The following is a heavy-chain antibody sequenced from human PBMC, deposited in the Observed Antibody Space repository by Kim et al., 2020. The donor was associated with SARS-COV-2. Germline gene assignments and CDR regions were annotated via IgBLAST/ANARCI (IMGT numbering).Heavy chain of an antibody. Sequence: SETLSLTCTVSGGSISSGGYYWSWIRQHPGKGLEWIGYIYYSGSTYYNPSLKSRVTISVYTSKNQFSLKLSSVTAADTAVYYCARDPNSDNYGWYFDLWGRGTLVTVSS. CDR1: GGSISSGGYY. D-gene: IGHD3-22*01. CDR3: ARDPNSDNYGWYFDL. CDR2: IYYSGST. V-gene: IGHV4-31*03. J-gene: IGHJ2*01.